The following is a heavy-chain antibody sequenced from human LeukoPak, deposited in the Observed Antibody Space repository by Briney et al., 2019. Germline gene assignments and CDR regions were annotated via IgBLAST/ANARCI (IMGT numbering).Heavy chain of an antibody. D-gene: IGHD5-12*01. V-gene: IGHV4-34*01. Sequence: KTSETLSLTCAVYGGSFSGYYWSWIRQPPGKGLEWIGEINHSGSTNYNPSLKSRVTISVDTSKNQFSLKLSSVTAADTAVYYCARHAARYSSWGQGTLVTVSS. CDR1: GGSFSGYY. CDR2: INHSGST. CDR3: ARHAARYSS. J-gene: IGHJ5*02.